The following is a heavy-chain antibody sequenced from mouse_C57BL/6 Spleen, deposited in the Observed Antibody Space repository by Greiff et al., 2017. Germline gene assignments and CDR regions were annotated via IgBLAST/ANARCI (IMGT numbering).Heavy chain of an antibody. CDR2: ISYDGSN. J-gene: IGHJ3*01. D-gene: IGHD2-1*01. CDR1: GYSITSGSY. V-gene: IGHV3-6*01. Sequence: EVQLHESGPGLVKPSQSLSLTCSVSGYSITSGSYWNWIRQFPGNKLEWMGYISYDGSNNYNPSLKNRISFTRDTSKNQFFLKLNSVTTEDTATYYCARERAYGNYGFAYWGQGTLVTVSA. CDR3: ARERAYGNYGFAY.